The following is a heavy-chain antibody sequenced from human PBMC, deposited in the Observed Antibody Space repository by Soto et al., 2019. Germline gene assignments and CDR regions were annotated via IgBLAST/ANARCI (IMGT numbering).Heavy chain of an antibody. Sequence: QVQLVQSWAEQQKPGASVKVSCKASGGTFSSYAISWVRQAPGQGLEWMGGIIPIFGTAHYAQKFQGRVTITADESTSTAYMELSSLRSEDTAVYYCARHPGGRGYYYGMDVWGQGTTVTVSS. J-gene: IGHJ6*02. CDR1: GGTFSSYA. V-gene: IGHV1-69*12. CDR3: ARHPGGRGYYYGMDV. D-gene: IGHD2-15*01. CDR2: IIPIFGTA.